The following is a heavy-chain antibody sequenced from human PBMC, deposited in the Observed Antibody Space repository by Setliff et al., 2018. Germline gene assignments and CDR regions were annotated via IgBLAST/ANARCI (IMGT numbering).Heavy chain of an antibody. V-gene: IGHV3-33*08. CDR2: IWDDGVKK. D-gene: IGHD2-15*01. Sequence: GGSLRLSCAASGFTFSTYRMHWVRQAPGKGLEWVAVIWDDGVKKYHADSVKGRFTISRDNSKNTLYLQMNSRRPEDTAVYYCARTCSGSGCYAGLESWCQGTPVTVSS. J-gene: IGHJ4*02. CDR1: GFTFSTYR. CDR3: ARTCSGSGCYAGLES.